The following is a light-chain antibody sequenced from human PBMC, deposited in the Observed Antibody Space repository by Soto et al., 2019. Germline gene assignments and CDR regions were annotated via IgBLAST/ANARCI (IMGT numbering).Light chain of an antibody. CDR3: QKYSSVLV. CDR1: QDIRNF. Sequence: DIQMTQSPTSLSASVGDRVTITCRASQDIRNFVAWYQQKPGKAPKLLIYAASTLQSGVPTRFSGSGSGTTLTNTISSRQPEDVATYSCQKYSSVLVFGPGTPVEIK. J-gene: IGKJ3*01. CDR2: AAS. V-gene: IGKV1-27*01.